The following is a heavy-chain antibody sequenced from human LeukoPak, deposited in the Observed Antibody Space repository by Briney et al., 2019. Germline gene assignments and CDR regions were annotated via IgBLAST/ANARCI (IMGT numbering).Heavy chain of an antibody. CDR2: ISGSGGST. J-gene: IGHJ6*03. D-gene: IGHD6-6*01. V-gene: IGHV3-23*01. CDR1: GFTFSNFA. CDR3: ASSTDSSGYYYYYMDV. Sequence: GGSLRLSCAASGFTFSNFAMTWVRQAPGKGLEWVSAISGSGGSTYYADSVKGRFTISRDNSKNTLYLQMNSLRAEDTAVYYCASSTDSSGYYYYYMDVWGKGTAVTVSS.